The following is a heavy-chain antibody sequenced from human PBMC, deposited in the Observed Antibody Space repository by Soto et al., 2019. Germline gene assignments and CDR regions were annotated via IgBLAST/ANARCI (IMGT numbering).Heavy chain of an antibody. V-gene: IGHV1-69*01. CDR3: ARDAGTENDYGGNGSIDYCYYGMDV. D-gene: IGHD4-17*01. Sequence: QVQLVQSGAEVKKPGSSVKVSCKASGGTFSSYAISWVRQAPGQGLEWMGGIIPIFGTANYAQKFQGRVTITADESTSTAYMELSSLRSEDTAVYYCARDAGTENDYGGNGSIDYCYYGMDVWGQGTTVTVSS. CDR2: IIPIFGTA. CDR1: GGTFSSYA. J-gene: IGHJ6*02.